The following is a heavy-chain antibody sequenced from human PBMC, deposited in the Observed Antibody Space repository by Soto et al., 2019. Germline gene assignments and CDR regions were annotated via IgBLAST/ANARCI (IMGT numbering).Heavy chain of an antibody. J-gene: IGHJ6*02. CDR3: GRCIQPSVPSATDF. CDR1: GYTFTSHG. CDR2: ISPFNGRR. V-gene: IGHV1-18*01. Sequence: QVHLVQSRLEVRKPGASVRLSCKASGYTFTSHGISWVRQAPGQGLEWVGWISPFNGRRDIGDSFQGRVSMSTDTGSAYMEVRGLGFDDTAIYFCGRCIQPSVPSATDFWGQGTTVIVSS. D-gene: IGHD1-1*01.